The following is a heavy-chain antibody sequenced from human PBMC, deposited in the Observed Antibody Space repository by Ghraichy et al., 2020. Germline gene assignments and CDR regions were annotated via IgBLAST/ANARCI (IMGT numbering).Heavy chain of an antibody. D-gene: IGHD6-6*01. Sequence: YAVYGGSFSGYYWSWIRQPPGKGLEWIGEINHSGSTNYNPSLKSRVTISVDTSKNQFSLKLSSVTAADTAVYYCARGSSSSQTGADYWGQGTLVTVSS. CDR3: ARGSSSSQTGADY. CDR1: GGSFSGYY. V-gene: IGHV4-34*01. CDR2: INHSGST. J-gene: IGHJ4*02.